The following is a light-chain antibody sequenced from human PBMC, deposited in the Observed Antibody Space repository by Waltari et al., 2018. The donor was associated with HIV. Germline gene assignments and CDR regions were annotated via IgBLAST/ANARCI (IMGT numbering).Light chain of an antibody. CDR1: SGSIASNY. Sequence: NFMLTQPHSVSESPGKTVTISCTRSSGSIASNYVQWYQQRPGSSPTTVIYEDTQRPSGVPDRFSGSVDSSSNSASLTISGLKTEDEADYYCQSSDSSNWVFGGGTKLTVL. J-gene: IGLJ3*02. V-gene: IGLV6-57*01. CDR2: EDT. CDR3: QSSDSSNWV.